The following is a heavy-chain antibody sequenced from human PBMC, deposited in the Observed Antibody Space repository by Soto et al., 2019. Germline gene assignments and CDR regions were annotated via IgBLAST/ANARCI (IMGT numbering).Heavy chain of an antibody. D-gene: IGHD3-22*01. CDR1: GYTFTSYY. Sequence: GASVKVSCKASGYTFTSYYMNWVRQAPGQGLEWLGIINPSGGYTAYAQRFQGRVTMTTDTSTSTAYMELRSLRSDDTAVYYCATIRWWYYYDSSGYPYFGGQHAFDIWGQGTMVTVSS. V-gene: IGHV1-46*01. CDR2: INPSGGYT. CDR3: ATIRWWYYYDSSGYPYFGGQHAFDI. J-gene: IGHJ3*02.